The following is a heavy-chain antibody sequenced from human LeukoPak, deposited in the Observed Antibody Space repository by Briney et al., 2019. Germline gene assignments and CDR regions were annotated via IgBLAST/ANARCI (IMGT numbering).Heavy chain of an antibody. D-gene: IGHD6-13*01. CDR3: ARGSSGYSSAWFT. CDR2: IIPIFGTG. V-gene: IGHV1-69*13. Sequence: SVKVSCKASGGNFSSYAISWVRQAPRQGLEWMGGIIPIFGTGHYAQKFQGRVTMTADESTSTAYMELSSLRSEDTAVYFCARGSSGYSSAWFTWGQGTLVTVSS. J-gene: IGHJ4*02. CDR1: GGNFSSYA.